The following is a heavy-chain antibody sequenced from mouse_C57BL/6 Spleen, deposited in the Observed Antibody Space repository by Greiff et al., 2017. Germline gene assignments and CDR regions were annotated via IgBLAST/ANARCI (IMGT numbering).Heavy chain of an antibody. V-gene: IGHV1-42*01. CDR3: ARGYDYGSSYGY. CDR2: INPSTGGT. D-gene: IGHD1-1*01. CDR1: GYSFTGYY. J-gene: IGHJ2*01. Sequence: VQLKQSGPELVKPGASVKISCKASGYSFTGYYMNWVKQSPEKSLEWIGEINPSTGGTPYNQKFKAKATLTVDKSSSTAYMQLKSLTSEDSAVYYCARGYDYGSSYGYWGQGTTLTVSS.